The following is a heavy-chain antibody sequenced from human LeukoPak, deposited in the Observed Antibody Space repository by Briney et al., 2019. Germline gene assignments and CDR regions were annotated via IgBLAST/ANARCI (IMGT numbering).Heavy chain of an antibody. Sequence: GGSLRLSCAASGFTVSSNYMTWVRQAPGKGLEWVSVIYSGGSTDYADSVKGRFTISRDNSKNTLYLQMNSLRAEDTAVYYCASSGHSSGWYVLDYWGQGTLVTVSP. V-gene: IGHV3-66*01. D-gene: IGHD6-19*01. J-gene: IGHJ4*02. CDR3: ASSGHSSGWYVLDY. CDR1: GFTVSSNY. CDR2: IYSGGST.